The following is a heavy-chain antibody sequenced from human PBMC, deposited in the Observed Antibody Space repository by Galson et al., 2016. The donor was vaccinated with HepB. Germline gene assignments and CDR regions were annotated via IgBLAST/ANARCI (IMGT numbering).Heavy chain of an antibody. J-gene: IGHJ4*02. CDR3: ASRYGDYDHYFDY. CDR1: GGSVSSYF. CDR2: ISYSGST. V-gene: IGHV4-59*02. D-gene: IGHD4-17*01. Sequence: SETLSLTCTVSGGSVSSYFWSWIRQSPGKGLEWIAYISYSGSTIYSPSLKSRVIISLDTSKNQFSLKLSSVTAADTAVYYCASRYGDYDHYFDYWGQGSLVTVSS.